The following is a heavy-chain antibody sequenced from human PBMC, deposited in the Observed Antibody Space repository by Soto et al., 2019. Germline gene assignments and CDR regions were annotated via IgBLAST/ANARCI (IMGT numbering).Heavy chain of an antibody. Sequence: PGGSLRLSCATSGFMFNDYAMYWVRQAPGQGLEWVAMISSDGNHQFYVDNVRGRFTVSRDNSKNTLNLQTNSLRPEDTAVYYCSRGTYYPQSSGLHADYWGPGTVVTVSS. CDR1: GFMFNDYA. J-gene: IGHJ4*02. CDR2: ISSDGNHQ. V-gene: IGHV3-30*03. CDR3: SRGTYYPQSSGLHADY. D-gene: IGHD3-22*01.